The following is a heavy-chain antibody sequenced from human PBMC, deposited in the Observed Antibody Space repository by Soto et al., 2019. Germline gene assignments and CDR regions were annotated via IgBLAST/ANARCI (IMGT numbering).Heavy chain of an antibody. D-gene: IGHD4-4*01. CDR2: IKSKTDGGTT. CDR3: TTDPPYSNYDY. J-gene: IGHJ4*02. CDR1: GFTFGNAW. V-gene: IGHV3-15*01. Sequence: XGSLRLSCAASGFTFGNAWMSWVRQAPGKGLDWVGRIKSKTDGGTTDYAAPVKGRFTISRDDSKNTLYLQMNSLKTEDTAVYYCTTDPPYSNYDYWGQGTLVPVSS.